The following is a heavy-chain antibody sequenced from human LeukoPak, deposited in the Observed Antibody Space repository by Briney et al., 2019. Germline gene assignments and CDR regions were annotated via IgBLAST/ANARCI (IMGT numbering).Heavy chain of an antibody. Sequence: SETLSLTCTVSGGSISGSSYYWGWIRQPPGKGLEWIGEIYHSGSTNYNPSLKSRVTISVDKSKNQFSLKLSSVTAADTAVYYCARETKGDFWSGSNAFDIWGQGTMVTVSS. CDR2: IYHSGST. CDR1: GGSISGSSYY. D-gene: IGHD3-3*01. CDR3: ARETKGDFWSGSNAFDI. J-gene: IGHJ3*02. V-gene: IGHV4-39*07.